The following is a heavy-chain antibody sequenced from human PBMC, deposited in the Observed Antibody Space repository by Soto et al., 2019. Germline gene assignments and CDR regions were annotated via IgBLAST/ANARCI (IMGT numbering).Heavy chain of an antibody. J-gene: IGHJ4*02. CDR3: ASRLGPRNDYSRFDF. CDR2: IYYSGST. Sequence: LSLTCTVSGGSISSISYYWGWIRQPPGKGLEWIGSIYYSGSTYYNPALKSRVTMSVDTSMNQFSLRLGSVTAADTAVYYCASRLGPRNDYSRFDFWGQGTLVTVSS. CDR1: GGSISSISYY. V-gene: IGHV4-39*01. D-gene: IGHD3-16*01.